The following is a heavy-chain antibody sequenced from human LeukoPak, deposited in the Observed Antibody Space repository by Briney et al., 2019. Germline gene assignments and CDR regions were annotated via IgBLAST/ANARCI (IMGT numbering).Heavy chain of an antibody. CDR2: ISVHDGHT. CDR1: GYTFGNYG. CDR3: ARYGCNSLACYEDY. D-gene: IGHD2-15*01. V-gene: IGHV1-18*01. J-gene: IGHJ4*02. Sequence: ASVKVSCKTSGYTFGNYGITWERQAPGQGLEWMGWISVHDGHTNYAEKFQGRVTMTADTSTNTAYMELTSLTSDGTAVYYCARYGCNSLACYEDYWGQGTLVTVSS.